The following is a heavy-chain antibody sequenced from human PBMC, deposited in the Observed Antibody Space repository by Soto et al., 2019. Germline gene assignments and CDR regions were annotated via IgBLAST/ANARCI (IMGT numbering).Heavy chain of an antibody. CDR1: GGSISSSSYY. CDR2: IYYSGST. D-gene: IGHD1-7*01. V-gene: IGHV4-39*02. Sequence: PSETLSLTCTVSGGSISSSSYYWGWIRQPPGKGLEWIGSIYYSGSTYYNPSLKSRVTISVDTSKNQFSLKLSSVTAADTAVYYCAREYNWNYVGFDYWGQGTLVTVSS. CDR3: AREYNWNYVGFDY. J-gene: IGHJ4*02.